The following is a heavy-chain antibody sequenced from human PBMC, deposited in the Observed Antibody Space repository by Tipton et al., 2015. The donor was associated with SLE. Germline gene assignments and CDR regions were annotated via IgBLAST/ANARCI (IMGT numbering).Heavy chain of an antibody. CDR1: GGSMSDPY. D-gene: IGHD2-15*01. V-gene: IGHV4-59*11. J-gene: IGHJ4*02. CDR3: ARGAGWWNY. Sequence: TLSLTCTVSGGSMSDPYSSWLRQPPGKGLEWIGYIHYSGTTNYNPSLKSRVTISGDTSKNQFSLKLNSVTTADTAVYYCARGAGWWNYWGQGTLVTVSS. CDR2: IHYSGTT.